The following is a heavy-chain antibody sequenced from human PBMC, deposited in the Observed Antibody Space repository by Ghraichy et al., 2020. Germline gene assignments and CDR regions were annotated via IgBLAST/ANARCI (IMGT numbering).Heavy chain of an antibody. CDR1: GYTFTGYY. Sequence: ASVKVSCKASGYTFTGYYMHWVRQAPGQGLEWMGRINPNSGGTNYAQKFQGRVTMTRDTSISTAYMELSRLRSDDTAVYYCARVPGVTYYDFWSGYYNFDYWGQGTLVTVSS. CDR2: INPNSGGT. J-gene: IGHJ4*02. D-gene: IGHD3-3*01. CDR3: ARVPGVTYYDFWSGYYNFDY. V-gene: IGHV1-2*06.